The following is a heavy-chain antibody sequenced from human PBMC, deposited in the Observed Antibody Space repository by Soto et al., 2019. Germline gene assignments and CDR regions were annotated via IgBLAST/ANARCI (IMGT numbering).Heavy chain of an antibody. J-gene: IGHJ4*02. D-gene: IGHD3-16*01. Sequence: QVQLVESGGGVVQPGRSLRLSCVASGFTFTNYAMHWVRQAPGKGLEWVAVISYDGTNEYSADSVEGRSTISRDNSKNTLYLQMDSLRAEDTAVYYCAKNSPKVITFPFYFDYWGQGALVTVSS. CDR3: AKNSPKVITFPFYFDY. CDR1: GFTFTNYA. CDR2: ISYDGTNE. V-gene: IGHV3-30*18.